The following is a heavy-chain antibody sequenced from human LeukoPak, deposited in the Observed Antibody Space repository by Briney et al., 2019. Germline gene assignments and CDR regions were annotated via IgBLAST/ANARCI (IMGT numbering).Heavy chain of an antibody. V-gene: IGHV1-3*01. CDR1: GYTFTTYG. D-gene: IGHD6-19*01. J-gene: IGHJ4*02. Sequence: ASVKVSCKASGYTFTTYGIHWVRQAPGQRLEWVGWINVGNGNTKYSEKFQGRVTITRDTSASTAYMELSGLRSEDTAVYYCARDSAWLVNWGQGTLVTVSS. CDR3: ARDSAWLVN. CDR2: INVGNGNT.